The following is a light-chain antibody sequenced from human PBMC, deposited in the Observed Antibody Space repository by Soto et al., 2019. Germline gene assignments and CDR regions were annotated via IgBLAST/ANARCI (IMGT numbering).Light chain of an antibody. CDR1: QSISSY. V-gene: IGKV1-39*01. CDR2: AAS. J-gene: IGKJ1*01. Sequence: DIQMTQSPSSLPASVGDRVTITCRASQSISSYLNWYQQKPGKAPKLLIYAASSLQSGVPSRFSGSGSGTDFTLNISSLQPQDFATYYCQQSYSTWTFGQGTKVEI. CDR3: QQSYSTWT.